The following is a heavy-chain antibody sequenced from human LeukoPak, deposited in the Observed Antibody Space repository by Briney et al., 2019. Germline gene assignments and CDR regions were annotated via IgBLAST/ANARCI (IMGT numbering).Heavy chain of an antibody. CDR2: INPNSGGT. D-gene: IGHD6-19*01. J-gene: IGHJ4*02. V-gene: IGHV1-2*02. Sequence: APVKVSCKASGYTFTGYYMHWVRQAPGQGLEWMGWINPNSGGTNYAQKFQGRVTMTRDTSISTAYMELSRLRSDDTAVYYCARAFSSGWSNRGRGFDYWGQGTLVTVSS. CDR1: GYTFTGYY. CDR3: ARAFSSGWSNRGRGFDY.